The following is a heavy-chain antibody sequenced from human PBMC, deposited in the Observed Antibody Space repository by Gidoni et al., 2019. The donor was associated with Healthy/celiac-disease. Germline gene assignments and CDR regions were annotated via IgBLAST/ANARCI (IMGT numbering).Heavy chain of an antibody. V-gene: IGHV1-3*01. CDR2: INAGNGNT. D-gene: IGHD1-26*01. CDR3: ARDRSLSDVVGATGADY. Sequence: QVQLVQSGAEVKKPGASVKVSCKASGYTFTSYAMHWVRQAPGQRLEWMGWINAGNGNTKYSQKFQGRVTMTRYTSASTAYMELSSLRSEDTAVYYCARDRSLSDVVGATGADYWGQGTLVTVSS. J-gene: IGHJ4*02. CDR1: GYTFTSYA.